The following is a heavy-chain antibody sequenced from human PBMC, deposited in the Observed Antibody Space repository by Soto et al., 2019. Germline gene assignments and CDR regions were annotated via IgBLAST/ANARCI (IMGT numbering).Heavy chain of an antibody. CDR1: GDSIKTHY. D-gene: IGHD2-2*03. CDR3: ASGWMAAFDN. CDR2: IYYSGST. J-gene: IGHJ4*02. V-gene: IGHV4-59*11. Sequence: SETLCLTCNVSGDSIKTHYWSWIRQPPGKGLEWIGYIYYSGSTLYNPSLKRRVTISVDTAKNQFSLRLNSLTAADTAVYYCASGWMAAFDNWGQGPLVTVSS.